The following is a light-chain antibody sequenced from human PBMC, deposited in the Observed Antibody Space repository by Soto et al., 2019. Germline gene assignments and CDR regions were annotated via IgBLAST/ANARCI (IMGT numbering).Light chain of an antibody. Sequence: IVLTQSPGTLSLSPGERATLSCRASESVTSGHLAWYQQKPGQAPRLLMYGVSARATGTPDRFSGSGSGTDFTLTISRLEPEDFAVYSCQYYDLLPTFGPGTRLEIK. CDR1: ESVTSGH. J-gene: IGKJ5*01. CDR2: GVS. CDR3: QYYDLLPT. V-gene: IGKV3-20*01.